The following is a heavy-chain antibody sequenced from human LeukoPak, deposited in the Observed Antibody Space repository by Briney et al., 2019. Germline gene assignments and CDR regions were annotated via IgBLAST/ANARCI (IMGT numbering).Heavy chain of an antibody. D-gene: IGHD2-2*01. Sequence: SETLSLTCTVSGGSISSSSYYWGWIRQPPGKGLEWIGSIYYSGSTYYNPSLKSRVTISVDTSKNQFSLKLSSVTAADTAVYHCARGGYCSSTSCYVVNNYYYYYMDVWGKGTTVTVSS. CDR3: ARGGYCSSTSCYVVNNYYYYYMDV. V-gene: IGHV4-39*01. CDR1: GGSISSSSYY. J-gene: IGHJ6*03. CDR2: IYYSGST.